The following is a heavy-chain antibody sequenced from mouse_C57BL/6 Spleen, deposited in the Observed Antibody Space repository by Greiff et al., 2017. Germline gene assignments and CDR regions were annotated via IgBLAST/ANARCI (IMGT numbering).Heavy chain of an antibody. CDR1: GYTFTSYW. CDR3: ARRGLLRSYFDD. CDR2: IYPSDSET. Sequence: QVQLQQPGAELVRPGSSVKLSCKASGYTFTSYWMDWVKQRPGQGLEWIGNIYPSDSETHYNQKFKDKATLTVDKSSSTAYMQLSSLTSEDSAVYYCARRGLLRSYFDDWGQGTTLTVSS. J-gene: IGHJ2*01. D-gene: IGHD1-1*01. V-gene: IGHV1-61*01.